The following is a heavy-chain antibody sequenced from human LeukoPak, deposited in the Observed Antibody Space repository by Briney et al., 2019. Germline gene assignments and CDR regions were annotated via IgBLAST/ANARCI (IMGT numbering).Heavy chain of an antibody. D-gene: IGHD3-3*01. CDR2: IYPGDSDT. J-gene: IGHJ6*03. CDR1: GYSFTSYW. Sequence: GESLKISCKGSGYSFTSYWIGWVRQMPGKGLEWMGIIYPGDSDTRYSPSFQGQVTISADKSISTAYLQWSSLKASDTAMYYCARGVLSGKSYYYYMDVWGKGTTVTVSS. CDR3: ARGVLSGKSYYYYMDV. V-gene: IGHV5-51*01.